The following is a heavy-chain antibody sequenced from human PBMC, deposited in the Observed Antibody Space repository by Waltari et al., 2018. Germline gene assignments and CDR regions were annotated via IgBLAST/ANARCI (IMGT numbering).Heavy chain of an antibody. CDR1: GGSISSYY. CDR3: ARFGANDFWSGYYTYYYGMDV. CDR2: IYYSGST. J-gene: IGHJ6*02. V-gene: IGHV4-59*01. D-gene: IGHD3-3*01. Sequence: QVQLQESGPGLVKPSETLSLTCTVSGGSISSYYWSWIRQPPGKGLEWIGYIYYSGSTNYNPALKGRVTISVDTAKKQFSRKLSSVTAADTAVYYCARFGANDFWSGYYTYYYGMDVWGQGTTVTVSS.